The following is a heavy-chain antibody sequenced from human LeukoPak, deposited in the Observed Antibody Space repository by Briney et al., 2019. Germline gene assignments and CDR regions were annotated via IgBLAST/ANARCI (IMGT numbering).Heavy chain of an antibody. V-gene: IGHV4-59*01. CDR3: ARLHMGYFDY. D-gene: IGHD2-21*01. CDR2: IYYSGST. Sequence: SETLSLTCTVSGGSISSYYWSWIRQPPGKGPEWIGYIYYSGSTNYNPSLKSRVTISVDTSKNQFSLKLSSVTAADTAVYYCARLHMGYFDYWGQGTLVTVSS. J-gene: IGHJ4*02. CDR1: GGSISSYY.